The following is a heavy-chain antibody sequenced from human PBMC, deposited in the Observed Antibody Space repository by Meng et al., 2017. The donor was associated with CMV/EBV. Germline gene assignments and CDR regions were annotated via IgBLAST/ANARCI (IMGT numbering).Heavy chain of an antibody. V-gene: IGHV4-38-2*02. CDR3: ARAAGSSWYRDYYYGMDV. J-gene: IGHJ6*02. Sequence: SETLSLTCTVSGYSISSGYYWGWIRQPPGKGLEWIGSIYHSGSTYYNPSLKSRVTISVDTSKNQFSLKLSSVTAADTAVYYCARAAGSSWYRDYYYGMDVWGQGTTVTVFS. D-gene: IGHD6-13*01. CDR2: IYHSGST. CDR1: GYSISSGYY.